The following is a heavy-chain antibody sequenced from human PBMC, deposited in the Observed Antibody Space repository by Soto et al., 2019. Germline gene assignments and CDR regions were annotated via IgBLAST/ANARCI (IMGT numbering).Heavy chain of an antibody. V-gene: IGHV1-69*08. CDR1: GGTFSRYS. D-gene: IGHD2-2*01. Sequence: QVQLVQSGAEVKKPGSSVKVSCKASGGTFSRYSITWVRQAPGHGLEWIGRIIPIFGIASYAQKFQGRVTITADESTSTAYMELSSLRSDDTALYYCAREDRARETGLVPAAIDGIDVWGQGTTVTVSS. CDR3: AREDRARETGLVPAAIDGIDV. CDR2: IIPIFGIA. J-gene: IGHJ6*02.